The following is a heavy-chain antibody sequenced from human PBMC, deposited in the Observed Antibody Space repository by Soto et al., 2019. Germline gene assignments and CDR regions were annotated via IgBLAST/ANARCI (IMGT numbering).Heavy chain of an antibody. CDR1: GYSFTSYW. V-gene: IGHV5-51*01. J-gene: IGHJ6*03. CDR2: IYPGDSDT. CDR3: ARHARIAAAGVLIDYYYYYMDV. Sequence: GESLKISCKGSGYSFTSYWIGWVRQMPGKGLEWMGIIYPGDSDTRYSPSFQGQVTISADKSISTAYLQWSSLKASDTAMYYCARHARIAAAGVLIDYYYYYMDVWGKGTTVTVSS. D-gene: IGHD6-13*01.